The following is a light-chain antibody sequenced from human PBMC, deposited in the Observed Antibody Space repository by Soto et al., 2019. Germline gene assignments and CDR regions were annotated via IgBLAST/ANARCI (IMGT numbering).Light chain of an antibody. CDR2: GAS. V-gene: IGKV1-12*01. CDR1: QGIGSW. CDR3: QQANSFPLT. J-gene: IGKJ4*01. Sequence: DIQMTQSPSSVSASVGGRVTITCRASQGIGSWLAWYQHKPGQAPKLLISGASSLQSGVPSRFSGSGSGTEFTLTISDLQPEDFVNYYCQQANSFPLTFAGGTKVEVK.